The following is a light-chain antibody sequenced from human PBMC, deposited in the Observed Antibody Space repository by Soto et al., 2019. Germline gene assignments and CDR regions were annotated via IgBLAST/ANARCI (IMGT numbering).Light chain of an antibody. V-gene: IGLV2-14*01. CDR1: TSDVGRYNY. CDR3: NSYTSTSTYV. Sequence: QSVLTQPASVSGSPGQSITISCTGNTSDVGRYNYVSWYQQHPGKAPKLIIYDVSNRPSGVSNRFSGSKSGNTASLTISGLQAEDEADYYCNSYTSTSTYVFGPGTKVTVL. CDR2: DVS. J-gene: IGLJ1*01.